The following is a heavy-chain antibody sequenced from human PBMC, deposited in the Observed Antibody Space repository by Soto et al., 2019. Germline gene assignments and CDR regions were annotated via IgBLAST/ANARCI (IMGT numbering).Heavy chain of an antibody. J-gene: IGHJ3*02. CDR3: ARGLKARHDAFDI. CDR2: IYSDGSI. Sequence: GGSLRLSCAPSEFTVSNHYMNWVRQAPGKGLEWVSIIYSDGSIFYADSVKGRFTISRDNSRNTLYLQRDSLRAEDTAVYYCARGLKARHDAFDIWGPGTMVTVSS. D-gene: IGHD3-22*01. V-gene: IGHV3-53*01. CDR1: EFTVSNHY.